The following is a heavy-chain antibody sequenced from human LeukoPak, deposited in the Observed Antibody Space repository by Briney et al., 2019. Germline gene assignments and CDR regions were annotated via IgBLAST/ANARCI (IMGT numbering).Heavy chain of an antibody. CDR1: GGSISSGDYC. CDR2: IYYSGST. J-gene: IGHJ3*02. V-gene: IGHV4-30-4*01. D-gene: IGHD3-16*01. Sequence: SQTLSLTCTVSGGSISSGDYCWSWIRQPPGKGLEWIGYIYYSGSTYYNPSLKSRVTISVDTSKNQFSLKLSSVTAADTAVYYCASQSGGRLGADAFDIWGQGTMVTVSS. CDR3: ASQSGGRLGADAFDI.